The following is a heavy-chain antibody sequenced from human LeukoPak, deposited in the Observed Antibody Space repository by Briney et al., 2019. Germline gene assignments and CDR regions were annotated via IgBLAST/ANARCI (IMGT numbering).Heavy chain of an antibody. D-gene: IGHD3-22*01. J-gene: IGHJ4*02. CDR2: IYHSGTS. Sequence: SETLSLTCTVSSASISTYYWSWIRQPPGKGLEWIGYIYHSGTSNYNPSLKSRVTMSVDTSKSQFSLRLRSVTAADTAVYYCARVTGYMIEDYFDYWGQGTLVTVSS. CDR3: ARVTGYMIEDYFDY. V-gene: IGHV4-59*01. CDR1: SASISTYY.